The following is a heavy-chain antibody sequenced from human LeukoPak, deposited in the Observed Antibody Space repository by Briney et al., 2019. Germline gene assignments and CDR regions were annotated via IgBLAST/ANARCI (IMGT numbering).Heavy chain of an antibody. Sequence: GGSLRLSCAACRFTFSSYAMHWVRQAPGKGLEWLAVMSYDGSNKYYADSVKGRFTISRDNSKNTLYLQMNSLRAEDTAVYYCAKDLGWWGLLIGYWGQRTLVTLSS. CDR1: RFTFSSYA. J-gene: IGHJ4*02. V-gene: IGHV3-30*04. CDR2: MSYDGSNK. CDR3: AKDLGWWGLLIGY. D-gene: IGHD1-26*01.